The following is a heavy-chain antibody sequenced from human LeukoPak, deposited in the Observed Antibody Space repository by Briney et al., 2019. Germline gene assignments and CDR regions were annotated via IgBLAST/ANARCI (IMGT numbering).Heavy chain of an antibody. CDR3: AREPAGYNFDY. D-gene: IGHD5-24*01. V-gene: IGHV3-21*01. J-gene: IGHJ4*02. CDR1: GFTFSSYS. CDR2: ISSISSYI. Sequence: GGSLRLSCAASGFTFSSYSMNWVRQAPGKGLEWVSSISSISSYIYYADSVKGRFTISRDNAKNSLYLQMNSLRAEDTAVYYCAREPAGYNFDYWGQGTLVTVSS.